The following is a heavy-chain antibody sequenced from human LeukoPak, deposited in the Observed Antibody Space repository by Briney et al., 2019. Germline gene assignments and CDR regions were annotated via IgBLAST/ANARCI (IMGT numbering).Heavy chain of an antibody. J-gene: IGHJ4*02. D-gene: IGHD5-18*01. CDR2: IRYDGSTK. Sequence: GGSLRLSCAASGFTFSNFNMYWVRQAPGKGLEWVAFIRYDGSTKYYAASLKGRFTISRDNSKNTVDLQMNSLRPEDTAVYYCAKDLRYSFGLWGRGTLVTVSS. V-gene: IGHV3-30*02. CDR1: GFTFSNFN. CDR3: AKDLRYSFGL.